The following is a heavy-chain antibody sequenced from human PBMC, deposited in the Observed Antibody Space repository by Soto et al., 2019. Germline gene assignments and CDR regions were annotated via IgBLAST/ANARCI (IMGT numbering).Heavy chain of an antibody. Sequence: ASVKVSCKASGYSFTRYDSNWVRQATGQGPEWMGWMNPNSGNTGYAQRFQGRVTMTRNTSITTAYMELSSLRSEDTAVYYCARARRNYDFWSGYYPPNMDLWGQGSTVTVS. CDR3: ARARRNYDFWSGYYPPNMDL. J-gene: IGHJ6*02. D-gene: IGHD3-3*01. CDR2: MNPNSGNT. V-gene: IGHV1-8*01. CDR1: GYSFTRYD.